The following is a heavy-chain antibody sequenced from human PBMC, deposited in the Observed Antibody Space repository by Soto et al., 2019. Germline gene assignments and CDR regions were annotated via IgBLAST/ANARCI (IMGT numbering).Heavy chain of an antibody. CDR3: ARTIFEGDYYYGMDV. D-gene: IGHD3-3*01. V-gene: IGHV1-2*02. CDR2: INPNSGGT. J-gene: IGHJ6*02. CDR1: GYTFSIYA. Sequence: ASVKVSCKASGYTFSIYAIHWVRQAPGQRLEWMGWINPNSGGTNYAQKFQGRVTMTRDTSISTAYMELSRLRSDDTAVYYCARTIFEGDYYYGMDVWGQGTTVTVSS.